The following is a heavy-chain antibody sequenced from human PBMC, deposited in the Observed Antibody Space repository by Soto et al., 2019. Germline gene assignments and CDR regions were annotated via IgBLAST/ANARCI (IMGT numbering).Heavy chain of an antibody. CDR2: ISGRGGST. D-gene: IGHD4-17*01. J-gene: IGHJ6*02. V-gene: IGHV3-23*01. CDR3: AKDSTVTTSLYSYYYGLYV. Sequence: EVQLLESGGGLVQPGGSLRLSCAASGFTFNNYAMSWVRQAPDKGLEWVSAISGRGGSTYYADSVKGRFTISRDNSKNTLFLQMNSLRAEETAVYYCAKDSTVTTSLYSYYYGLYVWGQGTTVTVSS. CDR1: GFTFNNYA.